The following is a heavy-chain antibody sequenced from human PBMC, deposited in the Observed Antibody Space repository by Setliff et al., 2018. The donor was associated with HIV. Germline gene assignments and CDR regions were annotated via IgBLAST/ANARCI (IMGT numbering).Heavy chain of an antibody. J-gene: IGHJ4*01. CDR3: ASHLPPYSGNFDY. Sequence: KPSETLSLTCTVSGGSISSSSYYWGWIHQPPGKGLEWIGTIYYSGNTYYNPSLKSRVTISVDTSKNQISLKLSSVTAADTAVYYCASHLPPYSGNFDYWGHGTLVTVSS. CDR1: GGSISSSSYY. V-gene: IGHV4-39*01. CDR2: IYYSGNT. D-gene: IGHD1-26*01.